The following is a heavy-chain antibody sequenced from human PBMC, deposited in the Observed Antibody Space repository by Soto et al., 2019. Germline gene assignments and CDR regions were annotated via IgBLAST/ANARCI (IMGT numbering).Heavy chain of an antibody. CDR1: GFSFSSYA. CDR2: ISGSGDTT. V-gene: IGHV3-23*01. CDR3: AREQCSPLDRYCADGGVDWVDP. Sequence: EVQLLQSGGGLVQPGGSLRLSCAASGFSFSSYAMSWVRQAPGKGLEWVSAISGSGDTTFYADSMKGRFTISRDNSRDTLYLKMNSLRAEDTAVYFCAREQCSPLDRYCADGGVDWVDPWGRGTLVTVSS. D-gene: IGHD2-8*01. J-gene: IGHJ5*02.